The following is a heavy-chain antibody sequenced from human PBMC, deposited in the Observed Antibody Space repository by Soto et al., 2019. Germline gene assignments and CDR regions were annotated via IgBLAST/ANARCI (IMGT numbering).Heavy chain of an antibody. CDR2: INHSGST. Sequence: QVQLQQWGAGLLKPSETLSLTCAVYGGSFSGYYWSWIRQPPGKGLEWIGEINHSGSTNYNPSLKSRVTISVDTSKNQFSLKLSSVTAADTAVYYCARVAVVVPAAMNSSSWYFRGAFDIWGQGTMVTVSS. V-gene: IGHV4-34*01. CDR3: ARVAVVVPAAMNSSSWYFRGAFDI. J-gene: IGHJ3*02. D-gene: IGHD2-2*01. CDR1: GGSFSGYY.